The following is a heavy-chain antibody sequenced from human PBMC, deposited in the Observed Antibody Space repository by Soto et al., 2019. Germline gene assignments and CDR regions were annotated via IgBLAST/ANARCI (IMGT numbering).Heavy chain of an antibody. J-gene: IGHJ6*02. D-gene: IGHD3-10*01. CDR1: GGSISSGDYY. CDR3: ARLRGMVRGVITDYYYGMDV. CDR2: IYYSGST. V-gene: IGHV4-30-4*01. Sequence: SETLSLTCTVSGGSISSGDYYWSWIRQPPGKGLEWIGYIYYSGSTYYNPSLKSRVTISVDTSKNQFSLKLSSVTAADTAVFYCARLRGMVRGVITDYYYGMDVWGQGTTVTVSS.